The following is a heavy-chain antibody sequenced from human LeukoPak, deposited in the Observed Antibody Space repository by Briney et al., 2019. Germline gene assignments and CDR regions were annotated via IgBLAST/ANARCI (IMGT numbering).Heavy chain of an antibody. V-gene: IGHV3-11*01. CDR2: ISSSGSTI. CDR1: GFTFSDYY. D-gene: IGHD6-6*01. CDR3: ARDHRQFVRSDAFDI. J-gene: IGHJ3*02. Sequence: GFVRLSCAASGFTFSDYYMSWIRQAPGKGLEWVSYISSSGSTIYYADSVKGRFTISRDNAKNSLYLQMNSLRAEDTAVYYCARDHRQFVRSDAFDIWGQGTMVTVSS.